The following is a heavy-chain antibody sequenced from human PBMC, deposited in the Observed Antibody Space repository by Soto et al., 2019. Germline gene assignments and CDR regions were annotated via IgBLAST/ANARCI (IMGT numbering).Heavy chain of an antibody. D-gene: IGHD2-2*01. CDR1: GFTFTSSA. CDR3: AADDSLPAATQNAFDI. CDR2: IVVGSGNT. V-gene: IGHV1-58*01. Sequence: QMQLVQSGPEVKKPGTSVKVSCKASGFTFTSSAVQWVRQARGQRLEWIGWIVVGSGNTNYAQKFQERVTITRDMSTSTAYMELSSLRSEDTAVYYCAADDSLPAATQNAFDIWGQGTMVTVSS. J-gene: IGHJ3*02.